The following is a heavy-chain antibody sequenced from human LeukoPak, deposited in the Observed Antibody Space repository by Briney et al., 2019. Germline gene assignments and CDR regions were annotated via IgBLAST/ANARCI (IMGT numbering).Heavy chain of an antibody. CDR2: IIPIFGTA. CDR1: GYTFTNFY. V-gene: IGHV1-69*05. D-gene: IGHD1-7*01. J-gene: IGHJ3*02. CDR3: ARRRRITGTTDAFDI. Sequence: AASVKVSCKASGYTFTNFYIHWVRQAPGQGLEWMGGIIPIFGTANYAQKFQGRVTITTDESTSTAYMELSSLRSEDTAVYYCARRRRITGTTDAFDIWGQGTMVTVSS.